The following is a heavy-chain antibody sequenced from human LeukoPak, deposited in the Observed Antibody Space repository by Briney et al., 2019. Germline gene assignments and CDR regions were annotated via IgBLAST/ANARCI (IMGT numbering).Heavy chain of an antibody. CDR3: ARRTVTTGGFDY. V-gene: IGHV3-21*01. Sequence: GGSLRLSCAASGFTFSSYSMNWVRQAPGKGLEWVSSISSSSSYIYYADSVKGRFTISRDNAKNSLYLQMNSLRAEDTAVYYCARRTVTTGGFDYWGQGTLVTVSS. D-gene: IGHD4-17*01. CDR1: GFTFSSYS. CDR2: ISSSSSYI. J-gene: IGHJ4*02.